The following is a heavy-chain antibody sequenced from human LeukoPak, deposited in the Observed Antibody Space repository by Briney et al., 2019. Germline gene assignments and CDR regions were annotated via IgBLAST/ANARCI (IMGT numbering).Heavy chain of an antibody. CDR1: GFSFSSYG. CDR3: AKDGIRYYYDSSGYFGDY. Sequence: PGGSLRLSCVASGFSFSSYGMHWVRQAPGKGLEWVAAIWYDGSNEYYADSVKGRFTISRDNSKNTLYLQMTSLRAGDTAVYYCAKDGIRYYYDSSGYFGDYWGQGTLVTVSS. J-gene: IGHJ4*02. D-gene: IGHD3-22*01. V-gene: IGHV3-30*02. CDR2: IWYDGSNE.